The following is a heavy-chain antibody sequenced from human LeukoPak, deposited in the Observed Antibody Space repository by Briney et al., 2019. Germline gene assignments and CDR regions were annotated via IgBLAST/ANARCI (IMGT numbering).Heavy chain of an antibody. D-gene: IGHD6-19*01. Sequence: SGTLSLTCAVSGGSISSSNWWSWVRQPPGKGLEWIGEIYHSGSTNYNPSLKSRVTISVDKSKNQFSLKLSSVTAADTAVYYCARGSGIAVAGTNSDYWGQGTLVTVSS. V-gene: IGHV4-4*02. J-gene: IGHJ4*02. CDR2: IYHSGST. CDR3: ARGSGIAVAGTNSDY. CDR1: GGSISSSNW.